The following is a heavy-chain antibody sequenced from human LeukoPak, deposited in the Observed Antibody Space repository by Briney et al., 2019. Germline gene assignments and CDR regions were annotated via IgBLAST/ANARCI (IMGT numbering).Heavy chain of an antibody. Sequence: GGSLRLSCAASGFTFSDHYMDWVRQAPGKGLEWVGRTRNKANSYTTEYAASVKGRFTISRDDSKNSLYLQMNSLKTEDTAVYYCPRGKGGARWFPPGGKGTRVPVS. V-gene: IGHV3-72*01. CDR2: TRNKANSYTT. J-gene: IGHJ5*02. D-gene: IGHD6-6*01. CDR3: PRGKGGARWFPP. CDR1: GFTFSDHY.